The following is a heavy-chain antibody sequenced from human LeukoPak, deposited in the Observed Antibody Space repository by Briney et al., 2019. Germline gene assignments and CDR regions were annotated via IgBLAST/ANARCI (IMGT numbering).Heavy chain of an antibody. CDR2: IYYSGST. D-gene: IGHD2-2*01. CDR1: GDSISSYY. Sequence: KSSETLSLTCTVSGDSISSYYWIWIRQPPGKGLEWIGYIYYSGSTNYNPSLKSRVTISVDTSKNQFSLKLSSVTAADTAVYYCARHYCSSTSCYYYFDYWGQGTLVTVSS. J-gene: IGHJ4*02. V-gene: IGHV4-59*01. CDR3: ARHYCSSTSCYYYFDY.